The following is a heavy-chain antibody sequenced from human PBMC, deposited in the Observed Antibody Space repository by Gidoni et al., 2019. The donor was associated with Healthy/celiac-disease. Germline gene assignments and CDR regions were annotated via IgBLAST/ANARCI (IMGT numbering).Heavy chain of an antibody. CDR3: ARTPPAGYYDSSGPRPPSGVYFDY. J-gene: IGHJ4*02. V-gene: IGHV1-46*03. Sequence: QVQLVQSGAEVKKPGDSVKVSCKASGYTFTSYYMHWVRQAPGQGLEWVGIINPSGGSTSYAQKFQGRVTMTRDTSTSTVYMELSSLRSEDTAVYYCARTPPAGYYDSSGPRPPSGVYFDYWGQGTLVTVSS. D-gene: IGHD3-22*01. CDR2: INPSGGST. CDR1: GYTFTSYY.